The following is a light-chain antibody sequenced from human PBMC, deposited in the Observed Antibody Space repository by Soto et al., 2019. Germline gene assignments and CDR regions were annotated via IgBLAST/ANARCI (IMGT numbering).Light chain of an antibody. CDR2: KAS. Sequence: DIQMTPSPLTLSASVGDRVTITCRASQTIDSWLACYQHRPGKPPNLLIYKASTLASGVPSRFSGSGSGTDFTLTISSLQPEDFATYYCQQLESYPSTFGGGTKVDIK. CDR3: QQLESYPST. CDR1: QTIDSW. V-gene: IGKV1-5*03. J-gene: IGKJ4*01.